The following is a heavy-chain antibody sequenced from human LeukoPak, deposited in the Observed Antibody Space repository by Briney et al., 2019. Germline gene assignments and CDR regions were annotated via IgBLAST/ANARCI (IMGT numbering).Heavy chain of an antibody. Sequence: GGSLRLSCAASGFTFSSCAMSWVRQAPGKGLEWVSAISGSGGSTYYADSVKGRFTISRDNSKNTLYLQMNSLRAEDTAVYYCAKASVGDLYYYYGMDVWGQGTTVTGSS. V-gene: IGHV3-23*01. J-gene: IGHJ6*02. CDR2: ISGSGGST. D-gene: IGHD3-10*01. CDR3: AKASVGDLYYYYGMDV. CDR1: GFTFSSCA.